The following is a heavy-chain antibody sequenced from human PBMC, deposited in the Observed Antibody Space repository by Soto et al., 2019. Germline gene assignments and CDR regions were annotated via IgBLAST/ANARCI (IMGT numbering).Heavy chain of an antibody. D-gene: IGHD1-26*01. J-gene: IGHJ4*02. CDR2: IKQDGSEK. Sequence: EVQLVESGGGLVQPGGSLRLSCAASGFTFSSYWMSWVRQAPGIGLEWVANIKQDGSEKYYVDSVKGRFTISRDNAKNSLYLQMNSLRAEDTAVYYCARDSPPVGATIFDSWGQGTLVTVSS. CDR1: GFTFSSYW. CDR3: ARDSPPVGATIFDS. V-gene: IGHV3-7*05.